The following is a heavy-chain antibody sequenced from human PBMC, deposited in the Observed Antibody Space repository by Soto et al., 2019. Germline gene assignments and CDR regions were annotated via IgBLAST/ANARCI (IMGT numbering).Heavy chain of an antibody. Sequence: QVQLVQSGAEVKKPGSSVKVSCKASGGTFSSYANSWVRQAPGPGLEWMGGIIPIFGTANYAQKFQGRVTITADESTCRVYMELSSLRSEDTAVYSCAIIAAHPVDYYGMDVWGQGTTVTVSA. CDR1: GGTFSSYA. V-gene: IGHV1-69*01. CDR3: AIIAAHPVDYYGMDV. CDR2: IIPIFGTA. J-gene: IGHJ6*01. D-gene: IGHD6-6*01.